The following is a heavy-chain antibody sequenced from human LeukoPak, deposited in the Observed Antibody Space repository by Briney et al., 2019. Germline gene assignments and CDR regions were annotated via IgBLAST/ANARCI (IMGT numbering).Heavy chain of an antibody. V-gene: IGHV1-2*02. CDR1: GYPFNGYY. CDR3: ARDLADDFDSSAINWFDP. J-gene: IGHJ5*02. Sequence: GSVKVSCKASGYPFNGYYLHWVRQAPGQGLEWMGWVNPNNGDTNYAEKFEARVTMTRDTSINTAYMELTSPRSDDTAVYYCARDLADDFDSSAINWFDPWGPGTLVTVSS. CDR2: VNPNNGDT. D-gene: IGHD3-22*01.